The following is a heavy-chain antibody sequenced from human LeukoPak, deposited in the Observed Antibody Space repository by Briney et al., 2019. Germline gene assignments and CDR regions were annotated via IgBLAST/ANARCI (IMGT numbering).Heavy chain of an antibody. J-gene: IGHJ3*02. CDR1: GDTFSSYA. Sequence: VASVKVSCKASGDTFSSYAISWVRQAPGQGLEWMGRIIPIFGTANYAQKFQGRVTITTDESTSTAYMELSSLRSEDTAVYYCARVAPSSSWYTAFDIWGQGTMVTVSS. D-gene: IGHD6-13*01. CDR2: IIPIFGTA. V-gene: IGHV1-69*05. CDR3: ARVAPSSSWYTAFDI.